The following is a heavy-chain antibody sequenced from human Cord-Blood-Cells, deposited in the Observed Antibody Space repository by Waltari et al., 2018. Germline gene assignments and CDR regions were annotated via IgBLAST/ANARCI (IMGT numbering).Heavy chain of an antibody. CDR2: ISYDGSNK. J-gene: IGHJ4*02. V-gene: IGHV3-30*18. D-gene: IGHD1-1*01. CDR3: AKDPQQLAYYFDY. CDR1: GFTFSSYG. Sequence: QVQLVESGGGVVQPGRSLRLSCAASGFTFSSYGMHWVRQAPGKGLEWVAVISYDGSNKYYADSVKGRFTISRDNSKNTLYLQMNSLRAEDTAVYYCAKDPQQLAYYFDYWGQGTLVTVSS.